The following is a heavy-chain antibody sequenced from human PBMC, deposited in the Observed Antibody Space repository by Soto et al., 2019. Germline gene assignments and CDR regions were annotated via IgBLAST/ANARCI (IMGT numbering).Heavy chain of an antibody. Sequence: SETLSLTCTVSGGSINSGRYSWTWIRQPPGKGLEWIGHMYHTGTTYYNPSLKGRVTMSVDTSKNQFSLKLSSVTAADTAVYYCARGINYYDSSGYSWFDPWGQGTLVTAPQ. V-gene: IGHV4-30-2*01. CDR2: MYHTGTT. CDR1: GGSINSGRYS. D-gene: IGHD3-22*01. CDR3: ARGINYYDSSGYSWFDP. J-gene: IGHJ5*02.